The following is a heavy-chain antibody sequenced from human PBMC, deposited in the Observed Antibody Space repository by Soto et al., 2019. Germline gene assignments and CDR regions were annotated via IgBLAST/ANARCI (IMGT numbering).Heavy chain of an antibody. CDR3: AKEKGYWNYHYFDY. J-gene: IGHJ4*02. CDR1: GFTFSSYW. V-gene: IGHV3-7*01. D-gene: IGHD1-7*01. Sequence: GGSLKLSCAASGFTFSSYWMSWVRQAPGKGLEWVANIKQDGSEKYYVDSVKGRFTISRDNAKNSLYLQMNSLRAEDTAVYYCAKEKGYWNYHYFDYWGQGTLVTVSS. CDR2: IKQDGSEK.